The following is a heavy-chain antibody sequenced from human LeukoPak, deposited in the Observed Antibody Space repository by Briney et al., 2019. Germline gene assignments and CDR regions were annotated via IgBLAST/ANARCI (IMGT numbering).Heavy chain of an antibody. CDR2: IYWNDDK. CDR3: ARISDGTGFDY. V-gene: IGHV2-5*01. J-gene: IGHJ4*02. D-gene: IGHD5-24*01. Sequence: ESGPTLVNPTQTLTLTCTLSGFSLSTSGVAVGWIRQPPGMALEWLALIYWNDDKRYSPSLTSRLTITKDTSKNQVVLTMTDMDPVDTGTYYCARISDGTGFDYWGQGTLVTVSS. CDR1: GFSLSTSGVA.